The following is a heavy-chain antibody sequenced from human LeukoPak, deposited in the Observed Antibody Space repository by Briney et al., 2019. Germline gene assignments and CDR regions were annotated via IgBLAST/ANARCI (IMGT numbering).Heavy chain of an antibody. J-gene: IGHJ4*02. CDR3: ARGWGIAARPDDY. CDR2: INPNSGGT. CDR1: GYTFTGYY. Sequence: ASVKVSCKASGYTFTGYYMHWVRQAPGQGLEWMGWINPNSGGTNYAQKFQGRVTMTRDTSISTAYMELSGLRSDDTAVYYCARGWGIAARPDDYWGQGTLVTVSS. D-gene: IGHD6-6*01. V-gene: IGHV1-2*02.